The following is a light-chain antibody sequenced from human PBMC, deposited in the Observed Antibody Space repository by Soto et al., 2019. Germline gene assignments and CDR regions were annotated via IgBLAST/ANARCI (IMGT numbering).Light chain of an antibody. CDR2: DSS. CDR1: QSVSSY. J-gene: IGKJ4*01. CDR3: QQRSNWPPGLT. V-gene: IGKV3-11*01. Sequence: EIVLTQSPATLSLSPGDRATLSCRASQSVSSYLAWYQQKPGQAPRLLIYDSSNRATGIPARFSGSGSGTDFTLTISSLGPEDFAVYYCQQRSNWPPGLTFGGGTKVEIK.